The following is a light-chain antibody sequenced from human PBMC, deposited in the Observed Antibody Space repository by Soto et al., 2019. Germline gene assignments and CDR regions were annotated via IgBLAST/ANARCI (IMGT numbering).Light chain of an antibody. CDR1: QSVSNW. J-gene: IGKJ4*01. CDR2: RAS. Sequence: DIQMTQSPSTLSASVGDRVTITCRASQSVSNWLAWYQQKPGKAPKLLISRASTLETGVPSRFSGRGSGTEFTLTISSLQPDDSATYYCQHYQNYPITFGGGTRVEI. V-gene: IGKV1-5*03. CDR3: QHYQNYPIT.